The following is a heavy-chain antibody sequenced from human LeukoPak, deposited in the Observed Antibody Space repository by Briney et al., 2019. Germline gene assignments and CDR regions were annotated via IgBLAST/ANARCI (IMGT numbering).Heavy chain of an antibody. J-gene: IGHJ6*03. CDR1: GYTFTSYG. Sequence: SVKVSCKASGYTFTSYGISWVRQAPGQGLEWMGGIIPIFGTANYAQKFQGRVTITADESTSTAYMELSSLRSEDTAVYYCARDYGSGSLGSYYYYMDVWGKGTTVTISS. D-gene: IGHD3-10*01. CDR2: IIPIFGTA. V-gene: IGHV1-69*13. CDR3: ARDYGSGSLGSYYYYMDV.